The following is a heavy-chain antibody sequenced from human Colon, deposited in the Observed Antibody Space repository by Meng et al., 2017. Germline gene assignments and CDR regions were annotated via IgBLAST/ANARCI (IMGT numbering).Heavy chain of an antibody. CDR1: GYTFTNYG. D-gene: IGHD5-24*01. Sequence: QVQLVQSGAEVKKPGASVKVTCKASGYTFTNYGISRVRQAPGQGLEWMGWISAYNGDTNYAQKLQGRVTMTTDTSTSTAYMELRSLRSDDTAVYYCVRDSRDGYTDPFDYWGQGTLVTVSS. CDR3: VRDSRDGYTDPFDY. J-gene: IGHJ4*02. CDR2: ISAYNGDT. V-gene: IGHV1-18*01.